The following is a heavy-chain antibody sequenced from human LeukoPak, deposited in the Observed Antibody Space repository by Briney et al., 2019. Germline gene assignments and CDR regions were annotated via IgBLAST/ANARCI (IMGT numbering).Heavy chain of an antibody. CDR2: ISWNSGSI. CDR3: ARGPGSSGGAYVGDY. Sequence: PGGSLRLSCAGSGFIFNNYAMHWVRQPPGKGLEWVSGISWNSGSIDYADSVKGRFTISRDNAKSTLYLQMNSLIVEDTAVYYCARGPGSSGGAYVGDYWGHGTLVTVSS. V-gene: IGHV3-9*01. D-gene: IGHD6-19*01. CDR1: GFIFNNYA. J-gene: IGHJ4*01.